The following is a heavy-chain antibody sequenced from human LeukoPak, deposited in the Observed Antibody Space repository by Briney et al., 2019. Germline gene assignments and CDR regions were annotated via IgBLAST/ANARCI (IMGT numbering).Heavy chain of an antibody. CDR3: AREYCSSTSCSVDY. CDR2: IYSGGST. Sequence: GGSLRLSCAASGFTVSSNYMSWVRQAPGKGLEWVSVIYSGGSTYYADSVKGRFTISRDNSENTLYLQMNSLRAEDTAVYYCAREYCSSTSCSVDYWGQGTLVTVSS. CDR1: GFTVSSNY. J-gene: IGHJ4*02. D-gene: IGHD2-2*01. V-gene: IGHV3-66*02.